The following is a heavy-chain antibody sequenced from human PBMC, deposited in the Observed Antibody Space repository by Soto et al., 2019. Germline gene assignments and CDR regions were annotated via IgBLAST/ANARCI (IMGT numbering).Heavy chain of an antibody. D-gene: IGHD3-10*01. V-gene: IGHV1-18*01. J-gene: IGHJ6*02. CDR1: GYSFTTYG. Sequence: QVQLVQSGAEVKKPGASVKVSCKASGYSFTTYGISWVRQAPGQGLEWMGWISDYNGNTNYEKKFQGRVTMTTDTSTSPAYMELKSLRSDDTAVYYCAREGYYSGSESYSPPRYYGMDVWGQGTTVTVS. CDR3: AREGYYSGSESYSPPRYYGMDV. CDR2: ISDYNGNT.